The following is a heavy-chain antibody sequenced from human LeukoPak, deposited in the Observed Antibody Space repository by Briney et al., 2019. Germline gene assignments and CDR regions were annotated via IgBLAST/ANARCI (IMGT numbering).Heavy chain of an antibody. D-gene: IGHD3-10*01. V-gene: IGHV3-7*01. CDR2: IKHDGSEK. CDR1: GFTFSNYW. CDR3: ARDPPSQVRRAFDI. Sequence: GGSLRLSCVGSGFTFSNYWMSWVRQAPGKGLEWVANIKHDGSEKYCVDSVKGRFTISRDNANNSLYLQMNSLRAEDTAVYYCARDPPSQVRRAFDIWGQGTMVTVSS. J-gene: IGHJ3*02.